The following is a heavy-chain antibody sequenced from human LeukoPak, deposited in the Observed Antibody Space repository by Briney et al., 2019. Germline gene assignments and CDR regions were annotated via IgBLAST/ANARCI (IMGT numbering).Heavy chain of an antibody. CDR3: ARDSYGMDV. V-gene: IGHV3-30*04. CDR1: GFRFSSYA. J-gene: IGHJ6*02. CDR2: ISHDGSNK. Sequence: GRSLRLSCAASGFRFSSYAMHWVRQAPGKGLEWVAVISHDGSNKYYADSVKGRFTISRDNSKNTLYLQINSLRAEDTAVYYCARDSYGMDVWGQGTTVTVFS.